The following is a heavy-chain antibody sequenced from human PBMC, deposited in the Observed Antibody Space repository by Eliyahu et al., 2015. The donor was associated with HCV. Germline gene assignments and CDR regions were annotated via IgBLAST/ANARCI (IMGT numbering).Heavy chain of an antibody. V-gene: IGHV3-30*18. CDR2: MSFDGSNE. Sequence: QVQLVESGGGVVQPGRSLRLSCAASGFTFXNYGMHWVRQAPGKGLEWVAVMSFDGSNEFYADSVTGRFTISRDNSKNTLYLQMNSLRAEDTAVYYCAKGRAGHSVVVTAEFDYWGQGTLVTVSS. J-gene: IGHJ4*02. CDR1: GFTFXNYG. CDR3: AKGRAGHSVVVTAEFDY. D-gene: IGHD2-21*02.